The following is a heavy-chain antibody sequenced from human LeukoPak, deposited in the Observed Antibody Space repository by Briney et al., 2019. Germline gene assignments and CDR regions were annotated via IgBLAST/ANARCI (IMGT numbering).Heavy chain of an antibody. D-gene: IGHD6-6*01. CDR3: ARDFGGPSKVHSSSLRVNWFDP. CDR2: INPNSGGT. J-gene: IGHJ5*02. Sequence: ASVKVSCKASGYTFTGYYMHWVRQAPGQGLEWMGWINPNSGGTNYAQKFQGRVTMTRDTSISTAYMELSRLRSDDTAVYYCARDFGGPSKVHSSSLRVNWFDPWGQGTLVTVSS. CDR1: GYTFTGYY. V-gene: IGHV1-2*02.